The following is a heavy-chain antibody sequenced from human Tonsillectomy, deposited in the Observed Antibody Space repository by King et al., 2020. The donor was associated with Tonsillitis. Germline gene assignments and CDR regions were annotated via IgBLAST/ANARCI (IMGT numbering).Heavy chain of an antibody. CDR1: GFTFSSYE. D-gene: IGHD6-13*01. CDR2: ISSIGSTI. Sequence: QLVQSGGGLVQPGGSLRLSCAASGFTFSSYEMNWVRQAPGKGLEWVSYISSIGSTIYYADSVKGRFTISRDNAKNSLYLQMNSLRAEDTAVYYCARERIAAGADDAFDIWGQGTMVTVSS. CDR3: ARERIAAGADDAFDI. V-gene: IGHV3-48*03. J-gene: IGHJ3*02.